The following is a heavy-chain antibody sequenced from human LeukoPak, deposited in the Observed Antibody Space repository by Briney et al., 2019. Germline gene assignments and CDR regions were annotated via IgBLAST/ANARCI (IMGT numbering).Heavy chain of an antibody. CDR1: GFTFSNAW. CDR3: AKGSGYYPEGSDY. D-gene: IGHD3-22*01. CDR2: ISGSGGST. J-gene: IGHJ4*02. V-gene: IGHV3-23*01. Sequence: GGSLRLSCAASGFTFSNAWMSWVRQAPGKGLEWVSAISGSGGSTYSADSVKGRFTISRDNSKNTLYLQMNSLRAEDTAVYYCAKGSGYYPEGSDYWGQGTLVTVSS.